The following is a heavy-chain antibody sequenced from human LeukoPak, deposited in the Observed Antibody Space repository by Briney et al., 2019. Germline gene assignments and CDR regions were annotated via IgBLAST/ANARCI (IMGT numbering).Heavy chain of an antibody. Sequence: GGSLKLSCAASGFTVSSNYMSWVRQAPGKGLEWVSVIYSGGSTYYADSVKGRFTISRDNSKNTLYLQMNSLRAEDTAVYYCARDSQFLEWSPGLDYWGQGTLVTVSS. V-gene: IGHV3-53*01. CDR1: GFTVSSNY. J-gene: IGHJ4*02. CDR3: ARDSQFLEWSPGLDY. D-gene: IGHD3-3*01. CDR2: IYSGGST.